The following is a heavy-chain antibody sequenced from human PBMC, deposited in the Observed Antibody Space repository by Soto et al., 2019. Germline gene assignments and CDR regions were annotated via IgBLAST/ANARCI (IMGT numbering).Heavy chain of an antibody. CDR1: GFTVSDYS. CDR3: AKDRRAGGNYGFYFEH. D-gene: IGHD4-17*01. V-gene: IGHV3-48*01. J-gene: IGHJ5*02. CDR2: ISSTGDLI. Sequence: GGSLRLSCTASGFTVSDYSVNWVRQAPGKGLEWISYISSTGDLILYADSVKGRFTIARDIAKNSLYLQMDSLRADDTALYYCAKDRRAGGNYGFYFEHWGHGTLVTDSS.